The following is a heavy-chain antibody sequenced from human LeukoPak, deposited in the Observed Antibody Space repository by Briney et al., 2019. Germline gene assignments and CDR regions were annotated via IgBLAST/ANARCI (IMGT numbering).Heavy chain of an antibody. J-gene: IGHJ4*02. CDR1: GGTFSSYA. CDR3: ANGIDSSGPFDY. D-gene: IGHD3-22*01. V-gene: IGHV1-69*05. CDR2: IIPIFGTA. Sequence: SVKVSCKASGGTFSSYAISWVRQAPVQGLEWMGGIIPIFGTANYAQKFQGRVTITTDESTSTAYMELSSLRSEDTAVYYCANGIDSSGPFDYWGQGTLVTVSS.